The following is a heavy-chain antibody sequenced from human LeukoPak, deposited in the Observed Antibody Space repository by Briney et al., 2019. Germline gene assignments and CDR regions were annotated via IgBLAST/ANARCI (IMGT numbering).Heavy chain of an antibody. Sequence: GASVKVSCKASGGTFSSYAISWVRQAPGQGLEWMGGIIPIFGTANYAQKFQGRVTITTDESTSTAYMELSSLRSEDTAVYYCAIVQRSNYDFHELGAFDIWGQGTMVTVSS. CDR1: GGTFSSYA. CDR2: IIPIFGTA. V-gene: IGHV1-69*05. J-gene: IGHJ3*02. D-gene: IGHD3-3*01. CDR3: AIVQRSNYDFHELGAFDI.